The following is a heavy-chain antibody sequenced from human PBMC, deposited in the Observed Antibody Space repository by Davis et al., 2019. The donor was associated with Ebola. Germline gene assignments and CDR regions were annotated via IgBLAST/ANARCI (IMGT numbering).Heavy chain of an antibody. V-gene: IGHV3-48*01. CDR3: VKDRPAHFWSGLYHYGMDV. CDR1: GFSVITNY. D-gene: IGHD3-3*02. J-gene: IGHJ6*02. CDR2: ISSSSSTI. Sequence: GESLKISCAISGFSVITNYMSWVRQAPGKGLEWVSYISSSSSTIYYADSVKGRFTISRDNAKNTLYLDLNSLKGEDTAVYYCVKDRPAHFWSGLYHYGMDVWGQGTTVTVSS.